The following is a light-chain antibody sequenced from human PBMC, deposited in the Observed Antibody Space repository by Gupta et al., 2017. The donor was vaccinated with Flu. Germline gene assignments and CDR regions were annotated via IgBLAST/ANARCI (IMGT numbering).Light chain of an antibody. Sequence: QSALNQPPSASGSPGPSVPLSCTGTSSDIGGSDYVSWYQQHPGKAPKLFIYEVTKRSSGVPDRFSGSKSANTASLIVAGLQHEDEADYYCSSYGGNNNVVFGGGTKVTVL. V-gene: IGLV2-8*01. J-gene: IGLJ2*01. CDR3: SSYGGNNNVV. CDR1: SSDIGGSDY. CDR2: EVT.